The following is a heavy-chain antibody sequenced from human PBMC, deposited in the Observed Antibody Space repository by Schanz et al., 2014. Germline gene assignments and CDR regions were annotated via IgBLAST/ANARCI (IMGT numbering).Heavy chain of an antibody. V-gene: IGHV3-23*01. D-gene: IGHD3-22*01. CDR1: GFTFSIYG. J-gene: IGHJ4*02. CDR2: MIGSGSSV. Sequence: EVQLLESGGGLVQPGGSLRLSCAASGFTFSIYGMSWVRQAPGKGLEWVSRMIGSGSSVFYADSVKGRFTISRDNLKNTVDLQMNSLRAGDTAVYYCAKDGRLPYYGTGSDFDYWGQGSLVDVSS. CDR3: AKDGRLPYYGTGSDFDY.